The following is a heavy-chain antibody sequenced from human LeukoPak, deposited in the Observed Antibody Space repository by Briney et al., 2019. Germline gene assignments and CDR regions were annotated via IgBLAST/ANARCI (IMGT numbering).Heavy chain of an antibody. CDR2: IGTAGDT. Sequence: GGSLRLSCAACGFTFSSYDMHWVRQATGKGLEWVSAIGTAGDTYYPGSVKGQFTISRENAKTSLYLQMNSLRAGDTAVYYCARDLYWNDYVWGSYRWSMDVWGKGTTVTVS. V-gene: IGHV3-13*03. CDR3: ARDLYWNDYVWGSYRWSMDV. CDR1: GFTFSSYD. J-gene: IGHJ6*03. D-gene: IGHD3-16*02.